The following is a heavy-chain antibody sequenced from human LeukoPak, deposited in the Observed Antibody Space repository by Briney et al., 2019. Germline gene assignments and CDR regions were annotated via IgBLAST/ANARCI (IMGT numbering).Heavy chain of an antibody. D-gene: IGHD5-24*01. Sequence: SETLSLTCTVSGGSISSSSYYWGWIRQPPGKGLEWIGSIYNSGSTYYNPSLKSRVTISVDTSKNQFSLKLSSVTAADTAVYYCAGLRDGYNPWGQGTLVTVSS. CDR1: GGSISSSSYY. J-gene: IGHJ5*02. V-gene: IGHV4-39*01. CDR2: IYNSGST. CDR3: AGLRDGYNP.